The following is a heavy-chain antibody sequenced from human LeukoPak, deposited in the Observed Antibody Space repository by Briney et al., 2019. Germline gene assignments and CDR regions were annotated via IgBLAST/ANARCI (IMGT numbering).Heavy chain of an antibody. V-gene: IGHV1-46*01. J-gene: IGHJ4*02. Sequence: ASVKVSCKASGYTFTGYYMHWVRQAPGQGLEWMGIINPSGGSTSYAQKFQGRVTMTRDMSTSTVYMELSSLRSEDTAVYYCARGQWELLRSRPLVKEFDYWGQGTLVTVSS. CDR1: GYTFTGYY. CDR3: ARGQWELLRSRPLVKEFDY. D-gene: IGHD1-26*01. CDR2: INPSGGST.